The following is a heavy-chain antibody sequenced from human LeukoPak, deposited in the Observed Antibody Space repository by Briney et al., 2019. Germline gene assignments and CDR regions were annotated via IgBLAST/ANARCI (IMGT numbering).Heavy chain of an antibody. J-gene: IGHJ4*02. CDR3: ARGYYGSGSYLD. CDR2: INHSGST. CDR1: GGSFSGYY. V-gene: IGHV4-34*01. Sequence: SETLSLTCAVYGGSFSGYYWSWIRQPPGKGLEWIGEINHSGSTNYNPSLKSRVTISVDTSKNQFSLKLGSVTAADTAVYYCARGYYGSGSYLDWGQGTLVTVSS. D-gene: IGHD3-10*01.